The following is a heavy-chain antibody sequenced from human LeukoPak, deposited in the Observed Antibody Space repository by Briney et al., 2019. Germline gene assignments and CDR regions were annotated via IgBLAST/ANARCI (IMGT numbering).Heavy chain of an antibody. CDR1: GDSVSSNSAA. CDR3: ARDRQSGYSISYYYYGMDV. V-gene: IGHV6-1*01. D-gene: IGHD3-3*01. CDR2: TYYRSKWYN. J-gene: IGHJ6*02. Sequence: SQTLSLTCAISGDSVSSNSAAWNWIRQSPSRGLEWLGRTYYRSKWYNDYAVSVKSRITINPDTSKNQFSLQLNSVTPEDTAVYYCARDRQSGYSISYYYYGMDVWGQGTTVTVSS.